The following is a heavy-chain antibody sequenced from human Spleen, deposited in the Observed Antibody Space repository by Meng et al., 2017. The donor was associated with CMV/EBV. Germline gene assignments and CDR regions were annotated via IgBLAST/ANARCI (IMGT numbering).Heavy chain of an antibody. J-gene: IGHJ4*02. D-gene: IGHD1-26*01. CDR1: GFTFTNYW. CDR2: IKQDGNEK. Sequence: ESLKISCAASGFTFTNYWITWVRQAPGKGLEWVANIKQDGNEKHYVDSVRGRFTISRDNAKNSVFLQMNSLRPDDTAVYFCARHVYYRFDYWGQGTLVTVSS. CDR3: ARHVYYRFDY. V-gene: IGHV3-7*01.